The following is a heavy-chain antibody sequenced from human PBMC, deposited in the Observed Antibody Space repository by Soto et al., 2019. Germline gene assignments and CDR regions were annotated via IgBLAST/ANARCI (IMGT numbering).Heavy chain of an antibody. V-gene: IGHV3-33*01. CDR3: AFGNLSYYFDF. CDR2: IWYDGSDK. Sequence: QVQLVESGGGVVQPGRSLRLSCAASGFTFSGFGMHWVRQAPGKGLEWVAIIWYDGSDKYYADSVKGRFTISRDNSKNTLYLQMNSLRAEYTAVYHCAFGNLSYYFDFWGQGTPVTVSS. D-gene: IGHD3-16*01. CDR1: GFTFSGFG. J-gene: IGHJ4*02.